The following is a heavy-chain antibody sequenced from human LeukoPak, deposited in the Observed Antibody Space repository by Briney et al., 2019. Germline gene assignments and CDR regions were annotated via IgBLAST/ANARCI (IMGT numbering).Heavy chain of an antibody. CDR1: GFTFSSYA. V-gene: IGHV3-30-3*01. J-gene: IGHJ6*04. CDR3: ASGGGGSYYNYGMDV. Sequence: GGSLRLSCAASGFTFSSYAMHWVRQAPGKGLEWVAVISYDGSNKYYADSVKGRFTISRDNSKNTLYLQMNSLRAEDTAVYYCASGGGGSYYNYGMDVGAKGPRVTVSS. D-gene: IGHD3-10*01. CDR2: ISYDGSNK.